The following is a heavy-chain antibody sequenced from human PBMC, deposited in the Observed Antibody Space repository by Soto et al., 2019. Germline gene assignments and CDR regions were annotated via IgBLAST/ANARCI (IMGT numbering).Heavy chain of an antibody. J-gene: IGHJ6*02. Sequence: ASVKVSCKVSGYTLTELSMHWVRQAPGKGLEWMGGFDPEDGETIYAQKFQGRVTMTEDTSTDTAYMELSSLRSEDTAVYYCATEVGYGNQFRGWYFGPYYYYGMDVWGQGTTVTVSS. V-gene: IGHV1-24*01. D-gene: IGHD6-19*01. CDR3: ATEVGYGNQFRGWYFGPYYYYGMDV. CDR1: GYTLTELS. CDR2: FDPEDGET.